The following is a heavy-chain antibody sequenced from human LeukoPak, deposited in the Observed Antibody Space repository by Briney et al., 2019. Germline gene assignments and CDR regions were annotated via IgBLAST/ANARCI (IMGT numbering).Heavy chain of an antibody. J-gene: IGHJ5*01. CDR2: IYTSGST. D-gene: IGHD3-3*01. V-gene: IGHV4-4*07. CDR3: AREGFWSGYYWFDI. Sequence: PSETLSLTCTVSGGSISSYYWSWIRQPAGKGLEWIGRIYTSGSTNYNPSLKSRVNMSVDTSKNQFSLKLGSVTAADTAVYYCAREGFWSGYYWFDIWGQGTLVTVSS. CDR1: GGSISSYY.